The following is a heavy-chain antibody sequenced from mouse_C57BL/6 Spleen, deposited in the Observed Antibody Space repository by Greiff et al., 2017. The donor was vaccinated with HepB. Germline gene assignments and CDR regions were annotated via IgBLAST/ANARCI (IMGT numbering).Heavy chain of an antibody. Sequence: VQLQQPGAELVKPGASVKLSCKASGYTFTSYWMQWVKQRPGQGLEWIGEIDPSDSYTNYNQKFKGKATLTVDTSSSTAYMQLSSLTSEDSAVYYCARGGLTGTYWGQGTTLTVSS. V-gene: IGHV1-50*01. J-gene: IGHJ2*01. CDR3: ARGGLTGTY. CDR2: IDPSDSYT. CDR1: GYTFTSYW. D-gene: IGHD4-1*01.